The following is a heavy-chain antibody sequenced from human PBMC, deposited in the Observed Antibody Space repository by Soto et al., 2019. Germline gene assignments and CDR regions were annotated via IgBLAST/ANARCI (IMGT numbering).Heavy chain of an antibody. CDR3: ARGDSTDCSTGVCSFFYNHDMDV. V-gene: IGHV1-2*04. D-gene: IGHD2-8*01. Sequence: ASVKVSCKASGYSFTDYHIHWVRQAPGQGLEWLGRINPKSGGTSTAQKFQGWVTMTTDTSISTASMELTRLTYDDTAICYCARGDSTDCSTGVCSFFYNHDMDVWGQGTTVTVSS. CDR2: INPKSGGT. J-gene: IGHJ6*02. CDR1: GYSFTDYH.